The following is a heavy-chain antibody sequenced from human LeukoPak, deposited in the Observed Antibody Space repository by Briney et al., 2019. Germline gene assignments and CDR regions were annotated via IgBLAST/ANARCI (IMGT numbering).Heavy chain of an antibody. Sequence: SETLSLTCTVSGGSISSYYWSWIRQPAGEGLEWIGRIYTSGSTNYNPSLKSRVTMSVDTSKNHFSLKLSSVTAADTAVYYCARLGSGYYEYYFDYWGQGTLVTVSS. V-gene: IGHV4-4*07. CDR2: IYTSGST. CDR1: GGSISSYY. CDR3: ARLGSGYYEYYFDY. J-gene: IGHJ4*02. D-gene: IGHD3-3*01.